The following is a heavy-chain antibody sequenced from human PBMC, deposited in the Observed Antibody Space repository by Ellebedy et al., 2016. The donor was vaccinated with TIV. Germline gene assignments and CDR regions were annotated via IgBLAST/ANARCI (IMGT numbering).Heavy chain of an antibody. CDR3: ARSDPGITGTTGEIDY. CDR2: ISSSNSYI. Sequence: GGSLRLXXAASGFTFSSYCMNWVRQAPGKGLDWVSSISSSNSYIYYADSVKGRFTISRDDAKNSLYLQMNNLRAEDTAVYYCARSDPGITGTTGEIDYWGQGTLVTVSS. CDR1: GFTFSSYC. D-gene: IGHD1-20*01. V-gene: IGHV3-21*01. J-gene: IGHJ4*02.